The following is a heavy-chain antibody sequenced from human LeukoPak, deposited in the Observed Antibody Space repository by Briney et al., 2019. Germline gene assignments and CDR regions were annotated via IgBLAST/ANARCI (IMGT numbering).Heavy chain of an antibody. CDR3: ARYRGGNYYYYYMDV. CDR2: INSDGSST. V-gene: IGHV3-74*01. D-gene: IGHD5-12*01. CDR1: GFTFSSYW. Sequence: PVGSLRLSCAASGFTFSSYWMHWVRQAPGKGLVWVSRINSDGSSTSYADSVKGRFTISRDNAKNTLYLQMNSLRAEDTAVYYCARYRGGNYYYYYMDVWGKGTTVTVSS. J-gene: IGHJ6*03.